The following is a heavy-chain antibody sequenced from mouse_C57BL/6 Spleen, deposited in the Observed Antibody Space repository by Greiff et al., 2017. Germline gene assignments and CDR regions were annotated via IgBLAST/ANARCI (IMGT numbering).Heavy chain of an antibody. D-gene: IGHD2-1*01. CDR3: ARDAYGNHMDY. Sequence: EVKLVESGGGLVKPGGSLKLSCAASGFTFSSYAMSWVRQTPEKRLEWVANISDGGSYTYYPANVKGSFTISRDNAKNNLYLQMSHLKTEDTAMYYCARDAYGNHMDYWGQGTTLTVSS. J-gene: IGHJ2*01. V-gene: IGHV5-4*01. CDR2: ISDGGSYT. CDR1: GFTFSSYA.